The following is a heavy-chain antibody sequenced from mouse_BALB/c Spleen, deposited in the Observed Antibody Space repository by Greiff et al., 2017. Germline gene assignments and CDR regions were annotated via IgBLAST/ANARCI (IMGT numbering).Heavy chain of an antibody. CDR3: ERQGGLGLRGGAMDY. D-gene: IGHD3-1*01. V-gene: IGHV5-6*02. Sequence: EVKLVESGGDLVKPGGSLKLSCAASGFTFSSYGMSWVRQTPDKRLEWVATISSGGSYTYYPDSVKGRFTISRDNAKNTLYLQMSSLKSEDTAMYYGERQGGLGLRGGAMDYWGQGTSVTVSS. CDR1: GFTFSSYG. CDR2: ISSGGSYT. J-gene: IGHJ4*01.